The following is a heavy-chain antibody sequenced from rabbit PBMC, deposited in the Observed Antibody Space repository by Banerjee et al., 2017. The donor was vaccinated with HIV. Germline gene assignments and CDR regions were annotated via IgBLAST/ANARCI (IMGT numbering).Heavy chain of an antibody. Sequence: QEQLEESGGDLVKPEGSLTLTCKASGFDFSDNALCWFRQAPGKGLEWIACINTISGDTVYATWAKGRFTISKASWTTVTLQMTSLTAADTATYFCARDSGDAGYGPDWLDLWGPGTLVTVS. CDR2: INTISGDT. CDR1: GFDFSDNA. D-gene: IGHD4-2*01. CDR3: ARDSGDAGYGPDWLDL. V-gene: IGHV1S45*01. J-gene: IGHJ6*01.